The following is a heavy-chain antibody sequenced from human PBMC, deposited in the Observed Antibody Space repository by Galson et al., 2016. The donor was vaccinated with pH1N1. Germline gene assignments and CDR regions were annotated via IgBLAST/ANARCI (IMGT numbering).Heavy chain of an antibody. CDR1: GYNFATYW. CDR2: VYPRDSDA. J-gene: IGHJ3*02. CDR3: AGRIDMTTITGVVEAYDI. V-gene: IGHV5-51*01. D-gene: IGHD5-24*01. Sequence: QSGAEVKKPGESLKISCKGSGYNFATYWIGWVRQMPGKGLEWMGKVYPRDSDARYSPSFKDQVTFSGDTSTNTAYLQWLNLRASDSSIYYCAGRIDMTTITGVVEAYDIWGKGTMVTVSS.